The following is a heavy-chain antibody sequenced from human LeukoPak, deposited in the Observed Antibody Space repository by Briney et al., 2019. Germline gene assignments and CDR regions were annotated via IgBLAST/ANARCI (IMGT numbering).Heavy chain of an antibody. J-gene: IGHJ4*02. D-gene: IGHD4/OR15-4a*01. CDR3: AKRSDYGTNGNYFDY. V-gene: IGHV3-23*01. Sequence: GGSLRLSCGASGFRLSTNGMSWVRPAPGKGLGWVSAISASGGDTYYADSVKGRFTISRDNSKNTLYLQMNSLRAEDTAVYYCAKRSDYGTNGNYFDYWGQGTLVTVSS. CDR2: ISASGGDT. CDR1: GFRLSTNG.